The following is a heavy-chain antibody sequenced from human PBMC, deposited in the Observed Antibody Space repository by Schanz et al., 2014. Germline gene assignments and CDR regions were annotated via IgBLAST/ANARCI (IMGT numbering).Heavy chain of an antibody. CDR1: GFTFSSYA. J-gene: IGHJ4*02. CDR2: ISYDGSNK. V-gene: IGHV3-30*04. Sequence: QVQLVESGGGVVQPGRSLRLSCAASGFTFSSYAIHWVRQAPGKGLEWVAVISYDGSNKYYADSVKGRFTISRDNSKNTLYLQMNSLRAEDTAVYSCAKDRSRWIRVLHGLDYWGQGTLVTVSS. CDR3: AKDRSRWIRVLHGLDY. D-gene: IGHD5-12*01.